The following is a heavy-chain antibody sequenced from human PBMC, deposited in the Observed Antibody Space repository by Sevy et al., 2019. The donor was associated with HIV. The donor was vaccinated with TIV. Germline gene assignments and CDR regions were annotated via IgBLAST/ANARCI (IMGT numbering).Heavy chain of an antibody. J-gene: IGHJ6*03. CDR3: ARARRAMVRGVIINNYYYYMDV. Sequence: SETLSLTCAVYGGSFSGYCWSWIRQPPGKGLEWIGEINHSGSTNYNPSLKSRVTISVDTSKNQFSLKLSSVTAADTAVYYCARARRAMVRGVIINNYYYYMDVWGKGTTVTVSS. V-gene: IGHV4-34*01. CDR1: GGSFSGYC. D-gene: IGHD3-10*01. CDR2: INHSGST.